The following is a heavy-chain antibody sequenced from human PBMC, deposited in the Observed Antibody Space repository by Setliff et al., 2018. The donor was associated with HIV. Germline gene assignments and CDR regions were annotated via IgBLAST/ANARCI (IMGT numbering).Heavy chain of an antibody. D-gene: IGHD6-19*01. CDR1: GYTFSNYC. CDR2: IYPGNSDT. CDR3: AKHLSPGSGWYSKARGMDV. V-gene: IGHV5-51*01. J-gene: IGHJ6*02. Sequence: GESLKISCKDSGYTFSNYCIAWVRQMPGKGLEWMGIIYPGNSDTTYNPSFQGQVTISADKSISTAYLQWSSLKASDTAMYYCAKHLSPGSGWYSKARGMDVWGQGTTVTVSS.